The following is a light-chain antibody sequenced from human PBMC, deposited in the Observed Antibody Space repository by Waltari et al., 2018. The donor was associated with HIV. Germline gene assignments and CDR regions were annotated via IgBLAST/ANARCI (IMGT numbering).Light chain of an antibody. CDR3: QQSYSTPRP. V-gene: IGKV4-1*01. CDR2: WAS. CDR1: QSVLYSSNNKNY. J-gene: IGKJ1*01. Sequence: ERATINCKSSQSVLYSSNNKNYLAWYQQRPGQPPKMLIYWASTRESGVPDRFTGSGSGTNFTLTISSLQAEDVAVYYCQQSYSTPRPFGQGTKVEIK.